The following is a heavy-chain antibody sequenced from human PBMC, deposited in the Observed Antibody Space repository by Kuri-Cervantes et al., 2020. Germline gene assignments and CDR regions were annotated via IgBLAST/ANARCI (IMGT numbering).Heavy chain of an antibody. Sequence: SQTPSLTCAVYGGSFSGYYWSWIRQPPGKGLEWIVGINHSRSTYYNPSLKSRVTISVDTSKNQFSLKLSSVTAADTAVYYCAALRRTSGQLNYWGQGTLVTVSS. CDR1: GGSFSGYY. V-gene: IGHV4-34*01. CDR3: AALRRTSGQLNY. J-gene: IGHJ4*02. CDR2: INHSRST. D-gene: IGHD3-10*01.